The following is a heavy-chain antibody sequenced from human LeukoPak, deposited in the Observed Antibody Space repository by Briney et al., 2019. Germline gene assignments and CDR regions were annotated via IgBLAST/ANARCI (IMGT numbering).Heavy chain of an antibody. V-gene: IGHV4-59*01. CDR1: GGSISSYY. J-gene: IGHJ3*02. Sequence: PSETLSLTCTVSGGSISSYYWSWIRQPPGKGLEWIGYVYYSGSTNYNPSLKSRVTISVDTSKNQFSLKLSSVTAADTAVYYCARDGVVGPYYYDSSGYYRNDAFDIWGQGTMVTVSS. CDR2: VYYSGST. D-gene: IGHD3-22*01. CDR3: ARDGVVGPYYYDSSGYYRNDAFDI.